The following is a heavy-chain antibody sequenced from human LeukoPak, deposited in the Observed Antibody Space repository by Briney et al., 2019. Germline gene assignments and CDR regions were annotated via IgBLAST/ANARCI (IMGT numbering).Heavy chain of an antibody. D-gene: IGHD3-22*01. CDR3: ARDLYSSGYNWFDP. V-gene: IGHV1-69*05. CDR1: GGTFSSYA. J-gene: IGHJ5*02. CDR2: IIPIFGTA. Sequence: SVKVSCKASGGTFSSYAISWVRQAPGQGLEWMGRIIPIFGTANYAQKFQGRVTITTDESTSTAYMELSSLRSEDTAVYYCARDLYSSGYNWFDPWGQGTLVTVS.